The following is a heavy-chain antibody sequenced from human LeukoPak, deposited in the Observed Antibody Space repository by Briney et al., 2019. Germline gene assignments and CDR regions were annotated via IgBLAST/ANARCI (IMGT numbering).Heavy chain of an antibody. J-gene: IGHJ4*02. Sequence: PSETLSLTCSVFGDSFNEYYWNWVRQPPGKGLQWIGYIYHNGNSNYNPSLKGRLTISVDTAKNQFSLKLTSVTAVDTAVYYCARDGGLQSHFDYWGQGALVTVSS. D-gene: IGHD5-24*01. CDR3: ARDGGLQSHFDY. CDR2: IYHNGNS. V-gene: IGHV4-59*01. CDR1: GDSFNEYY.